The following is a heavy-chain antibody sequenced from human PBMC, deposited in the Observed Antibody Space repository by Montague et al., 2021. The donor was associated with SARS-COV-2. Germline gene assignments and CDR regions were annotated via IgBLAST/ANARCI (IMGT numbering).Heavy chain of an antibody. CDR1: GDSISSRSW. CDR3: AGDIAVAGLFDY. CDR2: VYHTGST. J-gene: IGHJ4*02. D-gene: IGHD6-19*01. V-gene: IGHV4-4*02. Sequence: SETLSLTCAVSGDSISSRSWWSWVRQSPGTGLEWIADVYHTGSTNYNASLASRVSLSVDKSNNQFSLKLTSVTAADTAVYYCAGDIAVAGLFDYWGQGTLVTVSS.